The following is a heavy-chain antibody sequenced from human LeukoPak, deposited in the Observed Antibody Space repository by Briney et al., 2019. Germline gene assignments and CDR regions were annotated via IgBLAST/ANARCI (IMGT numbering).Heavy chain of an antibody. CDR1: GITLSKYG. V-gene: IGHV3-23*01. CDR2: ISDSGGST. CDR3: AKRGVVIRVILVGFHKEAYYFDS. J-gene: IGHJ4*02. Sequence: GGSLRLSCAVSGITLSKYGMSWVRQAPGKGREWVAGISDSGGSTNYADSVKGRFTISRDNPKNTLYLQMNSLRAEDTAVYFCAKRGVVIRVILVGFHKEAYYFDSWGQGALVTVSS. D-gene: IGHD3-22*01.